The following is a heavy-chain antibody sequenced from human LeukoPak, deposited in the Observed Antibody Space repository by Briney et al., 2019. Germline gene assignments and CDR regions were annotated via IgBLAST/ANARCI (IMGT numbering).Heavy chain of an antibody. V-gene: IGHV4-39*07. Sequence: SETLSLTCTVSGGSISSSSYNWGWIRQPPGKGLEWIGSVYYSGSTYYNPSLKSRVTMSVDTSKNQFSLKLCSVTAADTSVYYCARRRIQLWFPNFSFDYWGQGTLVTVSS. J-gene: IGHJ4*02. CDR3: ARRRIQLWFPNFSFDY. D-gene: IGHD5-18*01. CDR1: GGSISSSSYN. CDR2: VYYSGST.